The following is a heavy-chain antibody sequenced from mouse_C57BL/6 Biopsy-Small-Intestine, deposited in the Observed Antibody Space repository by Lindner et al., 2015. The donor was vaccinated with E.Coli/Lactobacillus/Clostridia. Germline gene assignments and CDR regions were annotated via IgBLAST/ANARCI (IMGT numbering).Heavy chain of an antibody. D-gene: IGHD1-1*01. V-gene: IGHV1-64*01. J-gene: IGHJ1*03. CDR1: GYTFTSYW. CDR3: ARSDMITTVVATDFDV. CDR2: IHPNGGST. Sequence: VQLQESGAELVKPGASVKLSCKASGYTFTSYWMHWVKQRPGQGLEWIGMIHPNGGSTNYNEKFKSKATLTVDKSSSTAYMQLSSLTSEDSAVYYCARSDMITTVVATDFDVWGTGTTVTVSS.